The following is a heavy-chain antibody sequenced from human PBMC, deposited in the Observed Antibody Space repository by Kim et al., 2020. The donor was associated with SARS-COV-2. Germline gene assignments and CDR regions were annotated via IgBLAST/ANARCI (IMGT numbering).Heavy chain of an antibody. V-gene: IGHV3-23*01. J-gene: IGHJ4*02. Sequence: GGSLRLSCGVSGFIFRSCAMNWVRQAPGKGLEWVSAITGSGKRTYYADSVKGRFTISRDNSENTLYLQMNSLRAEDTAVYYCVREVGFGAGSQIDYASRGTLLTLSA. CDR2: ITGSGKRT. CDR3: VREVGFGAGSQIDY. CDR1: GFIFRSCA. D-gene: IGHD3-10*01.